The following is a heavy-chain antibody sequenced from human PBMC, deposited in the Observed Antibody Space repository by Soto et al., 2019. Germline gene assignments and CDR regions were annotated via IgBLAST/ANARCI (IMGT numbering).Heavy chain of an antibody. CDR2: INPSGGST. J-gene: IGHJ3*02. CDR3: ARELDAFDI. Sequence: QAQLVQSGAEVKKPGASVKVSCKASGYIFTSYYMHWVRQAPGQGLEWMGIINPSGGSTRYAQKFQGRVTMTRDTSTSTVCMDLSSLRSEDTAVYYCARELDAFDIWGQGTMVTVSS. V-gene: IGHV1-46*01. CDR1: GYIFTSYY.